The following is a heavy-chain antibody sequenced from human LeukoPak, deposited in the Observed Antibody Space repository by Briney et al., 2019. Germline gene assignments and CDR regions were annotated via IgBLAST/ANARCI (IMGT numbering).Heavy chain of an antibody. CDR2: IYYSGST. CDR3: ARGVWSGYYTNYYYYMDV. Sequence: SETLSLTCTVSGGSISSYYWSWIRQPPGKGLEWIGYIYYSGSTNYNPSLKSRVTISVDTPKNQFSLKLSSVTAADTAVYYCARGVWSGYYTNYYYYMDVWGKGTTVTVSS. D-gene: IGHD3-3*01. CDR1: GGSISSYY. J-gene: IGHJ6*03. V-gene: IGHV4-59*01.